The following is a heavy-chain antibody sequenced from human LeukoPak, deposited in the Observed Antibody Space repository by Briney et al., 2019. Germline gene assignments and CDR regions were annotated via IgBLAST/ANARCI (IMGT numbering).Heavy chain of an antibody. CDR1: GFTFSNYA. CDR2: MSGSGGST. CDR3: AKNQGQWLVPVDY. V-gene: IGHV3-23*01. Sequence: GGSLRLSCAASGFTFSNYAMSWFRKAPGKGLEGVSSMSGSGGSTYYADSVKGRFTISRDNSKNTLYLQMSNLRAEDTALYYCAKNQGQWLVPVDYWGQGTLVTVSS. D-gene: IGHD6-19*01. J-gene: IGHJ4*02.